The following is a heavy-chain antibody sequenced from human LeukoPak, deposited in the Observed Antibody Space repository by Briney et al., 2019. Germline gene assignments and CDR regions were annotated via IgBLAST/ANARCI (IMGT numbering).Heavy chain of an antibody. CDR2: IYHSGST. CDR1: GGSISSGGYS. CDR3: ARDMSSSSAVWFDP. Sequence: SQTLSLTCAVSGGSISSGGYSWSWIRQPPGEGLEWIGYIYHSGSTYYNPSLKSRVTISVDRSKNQFSLKLSSVTAADTAVYYCARDMSSSSAVWFDPWGQGTLVTVSS. J-gene: IGHJ5*02. D-gene: IGHD6-6*01. V-gene: IGHV4-30-2*01.